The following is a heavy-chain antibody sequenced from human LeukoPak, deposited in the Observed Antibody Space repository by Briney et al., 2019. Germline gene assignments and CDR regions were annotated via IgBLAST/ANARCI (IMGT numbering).Heavy chain of an antibody. V-gene: IGHV3-64*01. CDR2: ISSNGGST. D-gene: IGHD1-26*01. Sequence: GGSLRLSCAASGFTFSSYAMHWVRQAPGKGLEYVSAISSNGGSTFYANSVKGRFTISRDNSKNTLYLQMGSLRAEDMAVYYCARDRGSYWDGGNDYWGQGTLVTVSS. CDR3: ARDRGSYWDGGNDY. J-gene: IGHJ4*02. CDR1: GFTFSSYA.